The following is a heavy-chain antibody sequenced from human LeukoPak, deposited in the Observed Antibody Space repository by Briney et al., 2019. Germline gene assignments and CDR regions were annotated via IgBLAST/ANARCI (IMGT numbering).Heavy chain of an antibody. V-gene: IGHV1-69*10. Sequence: GASVKVFWKASGNTFTGYYMHLVRQGPGQGLGWMGRIIPILGIANYAQKFQGRVTITADKSTSTAYMELSSLRSEDTAVYYCARDGRQQLVPLLDYWGQGTLVTVSS. D-gene: IGHD6-13*01. CDR2: IIPILGIA. CDR3: ARDGRQQLVPLLDY. J-gene: IGHJ4*02. CDR1: GNTFTGYY.